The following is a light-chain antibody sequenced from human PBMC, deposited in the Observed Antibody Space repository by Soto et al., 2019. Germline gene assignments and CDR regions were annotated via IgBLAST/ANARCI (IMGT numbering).Light chain of an antibody. V-gene: IGLV2-14*01. CDR2: DVS. CDR1: SSDVGGYNY. Sequence: QSALTQPASVSGSPGQSITISCTGTSSDVGGYNYVSWYQQHPGKAPKLMIYDVSNRPSGVSNRFSGSKSGNTASLTIFGLQAEDEADYYCSSYTSSSTLGVFGTGTKVT. J-gene: IGLJ1*01. CDR3: SSYTSSSTLGV.